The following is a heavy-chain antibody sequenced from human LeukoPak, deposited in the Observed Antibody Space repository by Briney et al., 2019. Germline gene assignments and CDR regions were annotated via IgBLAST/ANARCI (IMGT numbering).Heavy chain of an antibody. CDR2: ISSSSSYI. CDR1: GFTFSNYA. J-gene: IGHJ4*02. Sequence: AGSLRLSCAASGFTFSNYAMSWVRKAPGKGLEWVSSISSSSSYIYYADSVKGRFTISRDNAKNSLYLQMNSLRAEDTAVYYCARDLDTAMAPFDYWGQGTLVTVSS. CDR3: ARDLDTAMAPFDY. D-gene: IGHD5-18*01. V-gene: IGHV3-21*01.